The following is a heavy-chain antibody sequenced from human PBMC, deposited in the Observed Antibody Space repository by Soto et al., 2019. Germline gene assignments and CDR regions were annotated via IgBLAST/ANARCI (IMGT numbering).Heavy chain of an antibody. CDR3: ATRTGTPNGMDV. CDR1: GGTFSSYA. CDR2: IIPIFGTA. V-gene: IGHV1-69*12. D-gene: IGHD1-1*01. Sequence: QVQLVQSGAEVKKPGSSVKVSCKASGGTFSSYAISWVRQAPGQGLEWMGGIIPIFGTANYAQKFQGRVTMTAAESTSTAYMELRSLRSEDTAVYFCATRTGTPNGMDVWGQGTTVTVSS. J-gene: IGHJ6*02.